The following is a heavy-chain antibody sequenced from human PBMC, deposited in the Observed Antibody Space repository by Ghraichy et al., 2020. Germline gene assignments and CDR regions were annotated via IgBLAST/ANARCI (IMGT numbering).Heavy chain of an antibody. J-gene: IGHJ6*03. CDR3: ARVPHSGYYYYMDV. CDR2: IYPSGST. CDR1: GGSISGGISY. D-gene: IGHD3-10*01. Sequence: SETLSLTCSVSGGSISGGISYWSWIRQPAGEGLEWIGRIYPSGSTNYNPSLKSRVTMSQDMSKNQFSLQLSSVTAADTAVYYCARVPHSGYYYYMDVWGKGTTVTVSS. V-gene: IGHV4-61*02.